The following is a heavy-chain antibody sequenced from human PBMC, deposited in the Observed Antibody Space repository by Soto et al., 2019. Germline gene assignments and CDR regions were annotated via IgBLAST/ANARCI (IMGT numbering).Heavy chain of an antibody. CDR2: IIPTFGTA. CDR1: GGTFSSYA. CDR3: ARASSGWYKFDY. D-gene: IGHD6-19*01. Sequence: ASVKVSCKASGGTFSSYAISWVRQAPGQGLEWMGGIIPTFGTANYAQKFQGRVTITADESTSTAYMELSSLRSEDTAVYYCARASSGWYKFDYWGQGTLVTVSS. J-gene: IGHJ4*02. V-gene: IGHV1-69*13.